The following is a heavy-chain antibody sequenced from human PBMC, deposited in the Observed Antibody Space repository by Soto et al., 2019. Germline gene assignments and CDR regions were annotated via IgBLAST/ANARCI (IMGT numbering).Heavy chain of an antibody. J-gene: IGHJ4*02. D-gene: IGHD2-8*02. CDR1: GFTFSSYW. V-gene: IGHV3-74*01. CDR3: VGTGSASY. Sequence: DVQLVESGGGSVQPGGDLRLSCAASGFTFSSYWMHWVRQAPGKGLVWVSRFNTEGSGTDYADFVKGRFTISRDNAKNTLNLQMSSLRVEDTAVYYCVGTGSASYWGQGTLVTVSP. CDR2: FNTEGSGT.